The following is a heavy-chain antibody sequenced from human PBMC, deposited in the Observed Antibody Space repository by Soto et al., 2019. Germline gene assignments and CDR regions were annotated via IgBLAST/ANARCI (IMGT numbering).Heavy chain of an antibody. Sequence: EVQLLESGGGLVQPGGSLRLSCAASGFTFSSYAMSWVRQAPGKGLEWVSAISGSGGSTYYADSVKGRFTISRDNTKNTLYLQMNSLRAEDTAVYYCAKGRSSGWYANWFDPWGQGTLVTVSS. CDR1: GFTFSSYA. CDR2: ISGSGGST. D-gene: IGHD6-19*01. J-gene: IGHJ5*02. V-gene: IGHV3-23*01. CDR3: AKGRSSGWYANWFDP.